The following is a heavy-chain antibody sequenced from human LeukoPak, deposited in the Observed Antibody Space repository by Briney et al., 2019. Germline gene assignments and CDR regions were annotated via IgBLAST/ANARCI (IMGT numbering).Heavy chain of an antibody. D-gene: IGHD2-2*02. Sequence: GGSLRLSCAASGFTFSRYAMSWVRQAPGEGLEWVSAISGSGGSTYYADSVKGRFTISRDNSKNTLYLQMNSLRAEDTAVYYCAKDSKIPQHPLDYWGQGTLVTVSS. V-gene: IGHV3-23*01. CDR1: GFTFSRYA. CDR2: ISGSGGST. CDR3: AKDSKIPQHPLDY. J-gene: IGHJ4*02.